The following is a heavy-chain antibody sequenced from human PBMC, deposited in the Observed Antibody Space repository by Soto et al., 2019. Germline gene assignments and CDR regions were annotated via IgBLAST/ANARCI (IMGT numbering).Heavy chain of an antibody. D-gene: IGHD3-10*01. CDR2: IDWDDDK. CDR3: ARSTYYYGSGSYYYFDY. Sequence: SGPTLVNPTQTLTLTCTFSGFSLSTSGMCVSWIRQPPGKALEWLARIDWDDDKYYSTSLKTRLTISKDTSKNQVVLTMTNMDPVDTATYYCARSTYYYGSGSYYYFDYWGQGTLVTVSS. CDR1: GFSLSTSGMC. J-gene: IGHJ4*02. V-gene: IGHV2-70*11.